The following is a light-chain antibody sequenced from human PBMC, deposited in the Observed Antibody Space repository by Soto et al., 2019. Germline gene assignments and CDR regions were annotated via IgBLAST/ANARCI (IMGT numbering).Light chain of an antibody. J-gene: IGKJ2*01. CDR3: QLYGSSPMYT. CDR1: QSVSNSA. V-gene: IGKV3-20*01. CDR2: GAS. Sequence: EIVLTQSPGTLSLSPGERATLSCRASQSVSNSALAWYLQKPGQAPRLLIYGASSRATGIPDRFSGSGSGTDFTLTIIRLEPEDFAVYYCQLYGSSPMYTFGQGTRLEIK.